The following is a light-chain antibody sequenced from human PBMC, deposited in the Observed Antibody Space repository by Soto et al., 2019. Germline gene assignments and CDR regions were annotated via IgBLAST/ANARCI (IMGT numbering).Light chain of an antibody. CDR2: AVS. Sequence: QSVLTQPASVSGSPGQSITISCTGTSSDFGGYNYVSWYQQHPGKAPKLMIYAVSNRPSGVSNRFSGSKSGNTATLTISGLQAEDEADYYCCSYTVSGTYVFGTGTRSPS. V-gene: IGLV2-14*01. CDR3: CSYTVSGTYV. J-gene: IGLJ1*01. CDR1: SSDFGGYNY.